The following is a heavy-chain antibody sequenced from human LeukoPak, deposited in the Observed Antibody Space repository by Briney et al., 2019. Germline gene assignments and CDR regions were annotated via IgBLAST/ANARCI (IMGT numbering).Heavy chain of an antibody. V-gene: IGHV1-69*04. CDR2: IIPILGTA. Sequence: SVKVSCKAPGGTFRSNAISWVRQAPGQGPEWMGRIIPILGTAEYAEKFQGRVTITADKSMTTAYMELSSLKSEDTALYYCARGKGFVGHFDSWGQGTLVTVSS. D-gene: IGHD3-3*01. CDR1: GGTFRSNA. J-gene: IGHJ4*02. CDR3: ARGKGFVGHFDS.